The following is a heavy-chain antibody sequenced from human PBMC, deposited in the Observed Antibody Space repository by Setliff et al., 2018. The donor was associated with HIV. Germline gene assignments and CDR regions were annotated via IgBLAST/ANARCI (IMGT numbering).Heavy chain of an antibody. D-gene: IGHD2-15*01. CDR1: GDTFNSHA. CDR2: IIPIFGTP. V-gene: IGHV1-69*13. J-gene: IGHJ6*04. CDR3: ARDSRDIVVVIAPEPEPYYYYGMDV. Sequence: SVKVSCKASGDTFNSHAISWVRQAPGQGLAWMGGIIPIFGTPNYAQKFKGRLTITADESTSTVYMELSSLRSEDTAVYYCARDSRDIVVVIAPEPEPYYYYGMDVWGEGTTVTVSS.